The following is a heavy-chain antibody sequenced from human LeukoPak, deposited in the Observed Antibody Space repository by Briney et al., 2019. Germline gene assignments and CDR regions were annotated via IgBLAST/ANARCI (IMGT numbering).Heavy chain of an antibody. Sequence: GGSLRLSCVASGFTFSTYWMTWVRQAPGKGLEWVANIKPDGGEKYFVDSVKGRFTISRDNAKNSLYLQMNSLRAEDTAVYYCVRGSSGTVIRGVAWAWFDPWGQGTLVTVSS. CDR2: IKPDGGEK. CDR1: GFTFSTYW. CDR3: VRGSSGTVIRGVAWAWFDP. V-gene: IGHV3-7*05. D-gene: IGHD3-10*01. J-gene: IGHJ5*02.